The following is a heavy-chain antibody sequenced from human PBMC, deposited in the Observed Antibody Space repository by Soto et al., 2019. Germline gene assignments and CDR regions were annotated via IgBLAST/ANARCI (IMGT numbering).Heavy chain of an antibody. D-gene: IGHD1-26*01. CDR2: VSGGGDAT. J-gene: IGHJ2*01. CDR1: GFTFSSFA. Sequence: EVQLLESGGGLVQPGGSLRLSCAASGFTFSSFAMNWVRQAPGKGLEWVSGVSGGGDATVYADSVKGRFTISRVQSKNTLYLQMNSLRAEDTAVYYCVRKIVGTITSGDYWYFDVWGRGTLVTVSS. CDR3: VRKIVGTITSGDYWYFDV. V-gene: IGHV3-23*01.